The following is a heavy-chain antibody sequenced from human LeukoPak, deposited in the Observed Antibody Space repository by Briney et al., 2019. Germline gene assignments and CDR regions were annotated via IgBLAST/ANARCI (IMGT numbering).Heavy chain of an antibody. Sequence: WIGYIYYSVSTYYNPSLKSRVTISVDTSKNQFSLKLSSVTAADTAVYYCARDSSRGDWFDPWGQGTLVTVSS. J-gene: IGHJ5*02. CDR2: IYYSVST. V-gene: IGHV4-31*02. CDR3: ARDSSRGDWFDP. D-gene: IGHD6-13*01.